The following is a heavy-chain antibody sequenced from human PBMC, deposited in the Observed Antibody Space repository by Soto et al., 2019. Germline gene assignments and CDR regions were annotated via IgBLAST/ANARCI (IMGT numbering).Heavy chain of an antibody. CDR1: GGSFSGYY. CDR2: INHSGST. V-gene: IGHV4-34*01. D-gene: IGHD2-8*02. Sequence: QVQLQQWGAGLLKPSETLSLTCAVYGGSFSGYYWTWIRQPPGTGLEWIGEINHSGSTNYNPSLKSRVTRSVDPSKNQFSRKLTSVTAADTAVYSCARDKITGRFDYWGQGTLVTVSS. CDR3: ARDKITGRFDY. J-gene: IGHJ4*02.